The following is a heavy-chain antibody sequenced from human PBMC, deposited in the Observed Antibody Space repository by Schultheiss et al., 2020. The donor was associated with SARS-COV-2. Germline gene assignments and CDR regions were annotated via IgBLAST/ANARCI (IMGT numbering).Heavy chain of an antibody. CDR3: TTEGGQYCSSTSCYLFRYYYGMDV. J-gene: IGHJ6*02. CDR1: GFTFSNAW. Sequence: GGSLRLSCAASGFTFSNAWMSWVRQAPGKGLEWVGRIKSKTDGGTTDYAAPVKGRFTISRDDSKNTLYLQMNSLKTEDTAVYYCTTEGGQYCSSTSCYLFRYYYGMDVWGQGTTVTVSS. V-gene: IGHV3-15*01. D-gene: IGHD2-2*01. CDR2: IKSKTDGGTT.